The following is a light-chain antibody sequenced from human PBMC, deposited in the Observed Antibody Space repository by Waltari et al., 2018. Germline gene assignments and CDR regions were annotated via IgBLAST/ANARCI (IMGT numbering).Light chain of an antibody. CDR2: DVS. CDR1: STDSGVYNY. Sequence: QSALTQPSSVSASPGSPTLISCNGTSTDSGVYNYVTRYQQHPRKAPKLMIYDVSKRPSGISNRFSGSKSGNTASLTISGLQAEDEADYYCCSYAGSSTSVVFGGGTKLTVL. J-gene: IGLJ2*01. CDR3: CSYAGSSTSVV. V-gene: IGLV2-23*02.